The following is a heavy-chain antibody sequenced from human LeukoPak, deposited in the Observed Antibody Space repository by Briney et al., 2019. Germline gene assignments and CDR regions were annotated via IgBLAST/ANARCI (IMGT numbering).Heavy chain of an antibody. V-gene: IGHV1-2*02. CDR3: ARVSCGSTSCYYDY. J-gene: IGHJ4*02. D-gene: IGHD2-2*01. CDR1: GYTFTGYY. CDR2: INPNSGGT. Sequence: ASVKVSCKASGYTFTGYYMHWVRQAPGQGLEWMGWINPNSGGTNYAQKFQGRVTMTRDTSISTAYMELSRLRSDDTAVYYCARVSCGSTSCYYDYWGQGTLVTVSS.